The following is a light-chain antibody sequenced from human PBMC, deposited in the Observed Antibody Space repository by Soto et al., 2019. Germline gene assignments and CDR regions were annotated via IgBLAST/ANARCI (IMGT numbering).Light chain of an antibody. Sequence: QSVLTQPASVSGSPGQSITISCTGTSSDVGGYNYVSWYQQHPGKAPKLMIYDVSNRPSGVSNRFSGSKSGNTASLTISGHQAEDGADYYCSSYTSSSTVVFGGGTKLTVL. J-gene: IGLJ2*01. CDR2: DVS. CDR1: SSDVGGYNY. V-gene: IGLV2-14*01. CDR3: SSYTSSSTVV.